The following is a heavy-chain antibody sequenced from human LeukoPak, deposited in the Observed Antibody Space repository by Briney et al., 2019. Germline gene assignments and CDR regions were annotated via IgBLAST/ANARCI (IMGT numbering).Heavy chain of an antibody. CDR2: ISGGGGST. CDR3: AKHYDISGYYPY. V-gene: IGHV3-23*01. CDR1: GFTFSTYA. D-gene: IGHD3-22*01. J-gene: IGHJ4*02. Sequence: GGSLRLSCAASGFTFSTYAMSWVRQAPGKGLEWVSAISGGGGSTHYADSVKGRFTISRDNSKNTLFLQMSSLRADDTAIYYCAKHYDISGYYPYWGQGTLVTVSS.